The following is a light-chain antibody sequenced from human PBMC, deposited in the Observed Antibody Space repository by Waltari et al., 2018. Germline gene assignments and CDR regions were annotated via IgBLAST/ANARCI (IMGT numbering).Light chain of an antibody. CDR1: QNIRNS. Sequence: DIHMTQSPSSLAAPLGDRLTLTCRASQNIRNSLNWYQQKPGKAPNLLISTSSTLQIGVPSRFYGSGSGTDFTLTISALQPEDSATYYCQQSYSVPPHTFGQGTKLEIK. J-gene: IGKJ2*01. CDR3: QQSYSVPPHT. V-gene: IGKV1-39*01. CDR2: TSS.